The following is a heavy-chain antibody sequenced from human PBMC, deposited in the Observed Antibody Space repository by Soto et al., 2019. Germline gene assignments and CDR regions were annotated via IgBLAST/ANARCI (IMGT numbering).Heavy chain of an antibody. J-gene: IGHJ4*02. V-gene: IGHV3-74*01. CDR1: GFTFSSYW. Sequence: EVQLVESGGGLVQPGGSLRLSCAASGFTFSSYWMHWVRQAPGKGLVWVSRINSDGSSTVYADSVKGRFTISRDNAKNTLYLQMNGLRAGDTAVYYCARVYCSGGSCYSVDYWGQGTLVTVSS. CDR2: INSDGSST. D-gene: IGHD2-15*01. CDR3: ARVYCSGGSCYSVDY.